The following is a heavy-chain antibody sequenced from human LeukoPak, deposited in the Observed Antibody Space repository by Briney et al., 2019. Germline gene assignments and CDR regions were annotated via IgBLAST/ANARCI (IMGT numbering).Heavy chain of an antibody. D-gene: IGHD3-3*01. CDR2: IYTSGST. J-gene: IGHJ3*02. CDR3: ARELLRLSDAFDI. CDR1: GGSISSGSYY. V-gene: IGHV4-61*02. Sequence: PSETLSLTCTVSGGSISSGSYYWSWIRQPAGKGLEWIGRIYTSGSTNYNPSLKSRVTISVDTSKNQFSLKLSSVTAADTAVYYCARELLRLSDAFDIWGQGTMVTVSS.